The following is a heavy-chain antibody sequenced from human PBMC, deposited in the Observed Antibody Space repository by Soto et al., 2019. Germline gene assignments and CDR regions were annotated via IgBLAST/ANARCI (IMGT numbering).Heavy chain of an antibody. J-gene: IGHJ3*02. CDR3: ARSTVNTPDAFDI. D-gene: IGHD4-17*01. Sequence: ASVKVSCKFSGYTVTSYAMHWVRQAPGQRLEWMGWINAGNGNTKYSQKFQGRVTITRDTSASTAYMELSSLRSEDTAVYYCARSTVNTPDAFDIRGKGTMVTVSS. V-gene: IGHV1-3*01. CDR2: INAGNGNT. CDR1: GYTVTSYA.